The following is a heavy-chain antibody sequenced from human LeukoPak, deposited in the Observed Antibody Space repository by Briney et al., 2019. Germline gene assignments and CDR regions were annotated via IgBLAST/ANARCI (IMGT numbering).Heavy chain of an antibody. CDR1: GGSFSGYY. CDR3: ARGGSYGYYYYYHMDV. D-gene: IGHD5-18*01. J-gene: IGHJ6*03. CDR2: INHSGST. Sequence: SETLSLTCAVYGGSFSGYYWSWIRQPPGKGLEWIGEINHSGSTNYNPSLKSRVTISVDTSKNQFSLKLSSVTAADTAVYYCARGGSYGYYYYYHMDVWGKGTTVTVSS. V-gene: IGHV4-34*01.